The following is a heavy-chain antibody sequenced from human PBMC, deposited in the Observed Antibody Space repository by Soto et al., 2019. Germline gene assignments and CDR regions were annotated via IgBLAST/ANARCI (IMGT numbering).Heavy chain of an antibody. CDR3: TRDGRGLGRLSLFEY. CDR1: GFNVNSDY. CDR2: IYSGETT. J-gene: IGHJ4*02. V-gene: IGHV3-53*01. D-gene: IGHD2-21*02. Sequence: CAASGFNVNSDYMNWVRQTPGKGLEWVASIYSGETTYYADSVRGRFTISSDKSKNTLYFQLSSLRIEDTVVYYCTRDGRGLGRLSLFEYWGQGVLVTV.